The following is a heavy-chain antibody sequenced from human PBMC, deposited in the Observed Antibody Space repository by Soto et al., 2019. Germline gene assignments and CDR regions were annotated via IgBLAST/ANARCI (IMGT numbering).Heavy chain of an antibody. V-gene: IGHV3-53*01. Sequence: EVQLVESGGGSIQPGGSLRLSCAVSGFTVSSNYITWVRQAPGKGLEWVSVIYSGGSTYYAESVRGRFTISRDNSKNTLYLQMNSLRAEDTAVYYCATSYTWRLFDYWGQGTLVTVSS. CDR3: ATSYTWRLFDY. J-gene: IGHJ4*02. D-gene: IGHD1-20*01. CDR1: GFTVSSNY. CDR2: IYSGGST.